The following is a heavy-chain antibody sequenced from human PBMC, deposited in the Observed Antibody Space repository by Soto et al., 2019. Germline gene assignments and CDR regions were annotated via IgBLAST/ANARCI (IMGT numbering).Heavy chain of an antibody. J-gene: IGHJ6*03. CDR3: ARGTTPREWTYCYYMDV. CDR2: IKQDGSEK. V-gene: IGHV3-7*04. CDR1: GFTFSSYW. D-gene: IGHD3-3*01. Sequence: GGSLRRSCAASGFTFSSYWMSWVRQAPGKGLEWVANIKQDGSEKYYVDSVKGRFTISRDNAKNSLYLQMNSLRAEDTAVYYCARGTTPREWTYCYYMDVWGKGTTVTVSS.